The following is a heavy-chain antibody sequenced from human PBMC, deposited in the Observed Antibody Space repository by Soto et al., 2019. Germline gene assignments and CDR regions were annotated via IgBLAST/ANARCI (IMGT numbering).Heavy chain of an antibody. J-gene: IGHJ4*02. CDR2: ISAYNGNT. V-gene: IGHV1-18*01. D-gene: IGHD6-19*01. CDR1: GYTFTSYG. Sequence: QVQLVQSGAEVKKPGASVKVSCKASGYTFTSYGISWVRQAPGQGLEWMGWISAYNGNTSYAQKLEGRVTMTTDTPTSTAGRELRSLRSDDAAVYYGACYGGWQPDCWGQGTLVTVSS. CDR3: ACYGGWQPDC.